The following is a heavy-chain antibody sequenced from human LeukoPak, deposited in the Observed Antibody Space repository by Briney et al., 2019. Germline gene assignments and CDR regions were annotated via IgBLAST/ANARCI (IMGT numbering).Heavy chain of an antibody. D-gene: IGHD4-23*01. CDR2: IYCSGSI. CDR1: GGSISNYY. J-gene: IGHJ5*02. CDR3: ARDRGRENYGGNSELIWFDP. Sequence: PSETLSLTCTVSGGSISNYYWNWIRQPPGKGLEWIGYIYCSGSIHYNPSLKSRVTISIDTSRNQFSLKLSSVTAADTAIYYCARDRGRENYGGNSELIWFDPWGQGTLVTVSS. V-gene: IGHV4-59*01.